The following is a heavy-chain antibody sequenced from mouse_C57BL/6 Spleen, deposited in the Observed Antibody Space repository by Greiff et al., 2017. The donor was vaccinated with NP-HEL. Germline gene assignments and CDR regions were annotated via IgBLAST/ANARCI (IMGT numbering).Heavy chain of an antibody. V-gene: IGHV1-55*01. Sequence: VQLQQPGAELVKPGASVKMSCKASGYTFTSYWITWVKQRPGQGLEWIGDIYPGSGSTNYNEKFKSKATLTVDTSSSTAYMQLSSLTSEDSAVYYCARRYYGSRGAKDYWGKGTSVTVSS. CDR3: ARRYYGSRGAKDY. CDR1: GYTFTSYW. D-gene: IGHD1-1*01. CDR2: IYPGSGST. J-gene: IGHJ4*01.